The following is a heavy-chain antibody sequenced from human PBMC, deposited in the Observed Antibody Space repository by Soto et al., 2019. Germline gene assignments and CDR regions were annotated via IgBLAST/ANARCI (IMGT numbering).Heavy chain of an antibody. V-gene: IGHV4-39*01. J-gene: IGHJ4*02. CDR1: GGSISSSSYY. CDR3: ARHPHFDWLSPFDY. CDR2: IYYSGST. D-gene: IGHD3-9*01. Sequence: QLQLQESGPGLVKPSETLSLTCTVSGGSISSSSYYWGWIRQPPGKGLEWIGSIYYSGSTYYNPSPKSRVTISVDPSRNQFSLKLTSVTAADTAVYYCARHPHFDWLSPFDYWGQGTLVTVSS.